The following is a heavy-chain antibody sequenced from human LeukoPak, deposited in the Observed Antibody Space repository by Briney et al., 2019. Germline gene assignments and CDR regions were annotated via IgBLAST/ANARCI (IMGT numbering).Heavy chain of an antibody. CDR1: GFTFSSYW. D-gene: IGHD5-12*01. V-gene: IGHV4-34*01. Sequence: GSLRLSCAASGFTFSSYWMSWIRQPPGKGLEWIGEINHSGSTNYNPSLKSRVTISVDTSKNQFSLKLSSVTAADTAVYYCARGDIVATRPFDYWGQGTLVTVSS. CDR3: ARGDIVATRPFDY. CDR2: INHSGST. J-gene: IGHJ4*02.